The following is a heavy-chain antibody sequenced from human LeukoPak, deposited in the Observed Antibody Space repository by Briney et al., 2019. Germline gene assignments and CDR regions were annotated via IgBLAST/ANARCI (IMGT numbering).Heavy chain of an antibody. V-gene: IGHV3-53*04. Sequence: QSGGSLRLSCAASGFTVSSNYMSWVRQAPGKGLEWVSLIYSDDTTYYADSVKGRFTISRHTSKNTLYPQMNSLRAEDTAVYYCARGGYCSTTSCLPRGAFDIWGQGTTVTVSS. D-gene: IGHD2-2*01. CDR2: IYSDDTT. J-gene: IGHJ3*02. CDR3: ARGGYCSTTSCLPRGAFDI. CDR1: GFTVSSNY.